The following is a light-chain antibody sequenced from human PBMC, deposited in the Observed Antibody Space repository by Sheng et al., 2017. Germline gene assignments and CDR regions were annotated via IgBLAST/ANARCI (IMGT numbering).Light chain of an antibody. CDR3: QQYGSSWT. J-gene: IGKJ1*01. CDR1: QSVSSTT. CDR2: GAS. V-gene: IGKV3-20*01. Sequence: EIVLTQSPGTLSLSPGDRATLSCRASQSVSSTTLAWYQQKPGQAPRLLIYGASNRATGIPDRFSGSGSGTDFTLTISRLEPEDFAVYYCQQYGSSWTFGQGTKVEIK.